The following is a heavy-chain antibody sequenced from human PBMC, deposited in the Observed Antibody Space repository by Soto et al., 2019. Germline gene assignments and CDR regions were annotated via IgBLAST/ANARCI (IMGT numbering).Heavy chain of an antibody. D-gene: IGHD6-13*01. Sequence: GGSLRLSCAASGFTFSSYAMSWVRQAPGKGLEWVSAISGSGGSTYYADSVKGRFTISRDNSKNTLYLQMNSLRAEDTAVYYCAKDFRTRGGWYSSPVWGFDYWGQGTLVTVSS. J-gene: IGHJ4*02. CDR3: AKDFRTRGGWYSSPVWGFDY. V-gene: IGHV3-23*01. CDR1: GFTFSSYA. CDR2: ISGSGGST.